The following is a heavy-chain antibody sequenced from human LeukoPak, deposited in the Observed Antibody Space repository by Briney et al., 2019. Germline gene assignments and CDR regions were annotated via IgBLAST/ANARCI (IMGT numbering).Heavy chain of an antibody. CDR3: ARGGNAFDI. J-gene: IGHJ3*02. Sequence: SETLSLTCAVSGGSFSGYYWSWIRQPPGKGLEWIGEINHSGSTNYNPSLKSRVTISVDTSKNQFSLKLSSVTAADTAVYYCARGGNAFDIWGQGTMVTVSS. CDR1: GGSFSGYY. V-gene: IGHV4-34*01. CDR2: INHSGST. D-gene: IGHD3-10*01.